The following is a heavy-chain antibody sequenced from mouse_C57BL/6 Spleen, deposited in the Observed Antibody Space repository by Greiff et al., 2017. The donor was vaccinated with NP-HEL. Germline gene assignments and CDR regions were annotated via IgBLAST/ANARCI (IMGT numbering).Heavy chain of an antibody. J-gene: IGHJ2*01. CDR1: GYTFTSYW. D-gene: IGHD1-1*01. CDR3: ARSGYYYGYFDY. CDR2: IDPSDSYT. V-gene: IGHV1-69*01. Sequence: QVQLQQPGAELVMPGASVKLSCKASGYTFTSYWMHWVKQRPGQGLEWIGEIDPSDSYTNYNQKFKGKSTLTVDKSSSTAYMQLSSLTSEDSAVYYCARSGYYYGYFDYWGKGTTLTVSS.